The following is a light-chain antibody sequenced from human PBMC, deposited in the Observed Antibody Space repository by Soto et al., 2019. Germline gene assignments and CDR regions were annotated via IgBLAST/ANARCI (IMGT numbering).Light chain of an antibody. V-gene: IGKV3-15*01. CDR3: QQYNNWPPWT. CDR1: QSVSSN. CDR2: GAS. J-gene: IGKJ1*01. Sequence: EIVMTQSPATLSESPGERATLSCRASQSVSSNFAWYQQKPGQAPRLLIYGASTRVTGIPAMFSGSGSGTEFTLTISSLQSEDFAVYYCQQYNNWPPWTFGQGTKVEIK.